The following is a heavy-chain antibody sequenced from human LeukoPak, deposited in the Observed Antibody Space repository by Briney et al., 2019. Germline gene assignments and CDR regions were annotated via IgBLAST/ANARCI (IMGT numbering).Heavy chain of an antibody. V-gene: IGHV5-10-1*01. CDR1: GYSFTSYW. J-gene: IGHJ4*02. D-gene: IGHD2-2*01. CDR3: ASTGYCSSTSCYGIDY. Sequence: GESLRISCKGSGYSFTSYWFSWVRQLPGKGLEWMGRIDPSDSYTNYSPSFQGHVTISADKSISTAYLQWSSLKASDTAMYYCASTGYCSSTSCYGIDYWGQGTLVTVSS. CDR2: IDPSDSYT.